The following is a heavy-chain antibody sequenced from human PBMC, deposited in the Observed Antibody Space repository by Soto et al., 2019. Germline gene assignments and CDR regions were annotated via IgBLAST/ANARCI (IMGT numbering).Heavy chain of an antibody. V-gene: IGHV4-31*03. CDR2: IYYSGST. J-gene: IGHJ6*03. D-gene: IGHD2-2*01. CDR1: GGSISSGGYY. CDR3: ARGPPRYCSSTSCYPTYYYYYMDV. Sequence: LSLTCTVSGGSISSGGYYWSWIRQHPGKGLEWIRYIYYSGSTYYNPSLKSRVTISVDTSKNQFSLKLSSVTAADTAVYYCARGPPRYCSSTSCYPTYYYYYMDVWGKGTTVTVSS.